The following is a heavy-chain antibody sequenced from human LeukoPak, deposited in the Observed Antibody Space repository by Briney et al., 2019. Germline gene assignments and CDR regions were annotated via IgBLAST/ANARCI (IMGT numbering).Heavy chain of an antibody. CDR1: GYTFTSYY. D-gene: IGHD5/OR15-5a*01. CDR3: ARGDHVRIYAESSFDI. CDR2: INPSGGNT. V-gene: IGHV1-46*01. J-gene: IGHJ3*02. Sequence: ASVKVSCKASGYTFTSYYMHWVRQAPGQGLEWMGIINPSGGNTNYAQTFQGRVTMTRDTSTSTVYMELSSLRSEDTAVYYCARGDHVRIYAESSFDIWGQGTMVTVSS.